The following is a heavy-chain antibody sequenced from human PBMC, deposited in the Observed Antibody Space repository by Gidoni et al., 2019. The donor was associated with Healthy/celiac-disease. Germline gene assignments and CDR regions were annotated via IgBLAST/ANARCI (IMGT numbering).Heavy chain of an antibody. Sequence: QVQLVESGGGVVQPGRSLRLSCAASGFTFSSYAMHWVRQAPGKGLEWVAVISYDGSNKYYADSVKGRFTISRDNSKNTLYLQMNSLRAEDTAVYYCARLSAGKFDYWGQGTLVTVSS. D-gene: IGHD6-13*01. CDR1: GFTFSSYA. CDR3: ARLSAGKFDY. J-gene: IGHJ4*02. V-gene: IGHV3-30-3*01. CDR2: ISYDGSNK.